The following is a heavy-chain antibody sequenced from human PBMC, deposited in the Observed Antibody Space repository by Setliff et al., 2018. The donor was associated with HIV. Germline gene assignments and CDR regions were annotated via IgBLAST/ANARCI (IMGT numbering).Heavy chain of an antibody. CDR3: ARLPGYCSTSSCYGYLDY. CDR1: GFTFSDYY. J-gene: IGHJ4*02. D-gene: IGHD2-2*01. CDR2: ISSSGSTI. V-gene: IGHV3-11*04. Sequence: PGGSLRLSCAASGFTFSDYYMSWIRQAPGKGLEWVSYISSSGSTIYYADSVKGRFTISRDNAKNSLYLQMNSLRVEDTAVYFCARLPGYCSTSSCYGYLDYWGQGTLVTVSS.